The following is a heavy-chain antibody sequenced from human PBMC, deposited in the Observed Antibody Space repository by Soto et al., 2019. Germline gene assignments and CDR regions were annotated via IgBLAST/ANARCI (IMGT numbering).Heavy chain of an antibody. CDR3: ASRDPGTSVDY. CDR1: GGSFTSNNW. Sequence: PSETLSLTCAVSGGSFTSNNWCTWVRQPPGQGLEWIGEIYRTGSTNYNPSLKSRVTISLDKSENQFSLKATSLTAADTAVYYCASRDPGTSVDYWGQGTLVTVSS. V-gene: IGHV4-4*02. D-gene: IGHD1-7*01. CDR2: IYRTGST. J-gene: IGHJ4*02.